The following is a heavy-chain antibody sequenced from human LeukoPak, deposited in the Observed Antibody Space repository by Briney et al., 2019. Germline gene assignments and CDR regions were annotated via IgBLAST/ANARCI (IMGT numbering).Heavy chain of an antibody. J-gene: IGHJ4*02. Sequence: PGGSLRLSCAASGFTFSDYGMHWARQGPGKGLEWVAVISYDGTLKFYADSVKGRFTISRDNSENTLHLQMNSLGPEDTAVYYCAKEVTPKISPAVECWGQGTLVTVSS. CDR1: GFTFSDYG. D-gene: IGHD2-21*02. CDR3: AKEVTPKISPAVEC. V-gene: IGHV3-30*18. CDR2: ISYDGTLK.